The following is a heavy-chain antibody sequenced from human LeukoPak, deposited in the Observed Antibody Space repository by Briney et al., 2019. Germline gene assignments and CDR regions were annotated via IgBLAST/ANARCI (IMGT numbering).Heavy chain of an antibody. V-gene: IGHV5-51*01. CDR2: IYPGDSDI. CDR1: GYSLTSHW. D-gene: IGHD2-15*01. Sequence: GESLKISCKGSGYSLTSHWIAWVRQMPGKGLEWMGIIYPGDSDIRYSPSFQSQVTISADKSINTAYLQWSSLKTSDTAMYYCARHTSGSPWDAIDVWGQGTKVTVSS. J-gene: IGHJ6*02. CDR3: ARHTSGSPWDAIDV.